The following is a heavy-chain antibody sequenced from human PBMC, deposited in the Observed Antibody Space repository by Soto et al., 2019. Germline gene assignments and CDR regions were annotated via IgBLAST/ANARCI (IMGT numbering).Heavy chain of an antibody. J-gene: IGHJ4*02. CDR1: SGSISSSNW. V-gene: IGHV4-4*02. Sequence: QVQLQESGPGLVKPSGTLSLTCAVSSGSISSSNWWSWVRQPPGKGLEWIGVIYHSGSTNYNPTLKSRVTISVDKSKNQFSLKLSSVTAADTAVYYCARDSRVSLVQGGFDYWGQGTLVTVSS. CDR2: IYHSGST. D-gene: IGHD1-1*01. CDR3: ARDSRVSLVQGGFDY.